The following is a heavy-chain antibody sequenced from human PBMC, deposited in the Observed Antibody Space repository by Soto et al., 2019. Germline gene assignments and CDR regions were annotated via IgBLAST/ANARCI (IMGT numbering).Heavy chain of an antibody. Sequence: QVQLVQSGAEVKKPGSSVKVSCKASGGTFSSYAISWVRQAPGQGLEWMGGIIPIFGTANYAQKFQGRVKITADESPSTVYMELSSLRYDDTAVYYCGRWLWQYYYYGMDVWGQGTTVTVSS. V-gene: IGHV1-69*01. CDR2: IIPIFGTA. CDR3: GRWLWQYYYYGMDV. J-gene: IGHJ6*02. CDR1: GGTFSSYA. D-gene: IGHD5-18*01.